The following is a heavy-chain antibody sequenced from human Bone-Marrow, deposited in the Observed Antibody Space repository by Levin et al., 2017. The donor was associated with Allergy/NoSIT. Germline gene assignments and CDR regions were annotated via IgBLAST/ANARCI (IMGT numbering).Heavy chain of an antibody. D-gene: IGHD3-10*01. CDR3: ARDGGCLAV. CDR2: INSDGSDT. Sequence: GGSLRLSCAASGFTFSTFRMHWVRQAPGKGLVWVSLINSDGSDTNYADSVKGRFTISRDNAKNTLSLQMDSLRAEDTAVYYCARDGGCLAVWGQGTTVTVSS. J-gene: IGHJ6*02. V-gene: IGHV3-74*01. CDR1: GFTFSTFR.